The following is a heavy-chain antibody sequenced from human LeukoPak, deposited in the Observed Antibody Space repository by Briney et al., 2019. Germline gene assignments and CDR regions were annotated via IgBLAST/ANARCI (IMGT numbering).Heavy chain of an antibody. CDR3: ARVLSDYYGSGSWDC. Sequence: GGSLRLSCVASAFTFSSYWMSWVRQAPGKGLEWVANIKQDGSEKYYVDSVKGRFTISRDNAKNSLYLQMNSLRAEDTAVYYCARVLSDYYGSGSWDCWGQGTLVTVSS. D-gene: IGHD3-10*01. J-gene: IGHJ4*02. CDR2: IKQDGSEK. CDR1: AFTFSSYW. V-gene: IGHV3-7*01.